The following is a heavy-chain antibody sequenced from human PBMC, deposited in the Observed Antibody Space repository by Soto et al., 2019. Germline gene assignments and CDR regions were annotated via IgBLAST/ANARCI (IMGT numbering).Heavy chain of an antibody. Sequence: GGSLRLSCAASGFTFSTYYMSWVRQAPGKGLEWVANIKQDGSQKDYVDSVKGRFIISRDNAKNSLYLQLNSLRAEDTAVYYCARAVWFGSVPVWFDYWGQGTPVTVSS. CDR3: ARAVWFGSVPVWFDY. J-gene: IGHJ4*02. D-gene: IGHD3-10*01. V-gene: IGHV3-7*03. CDR2: IKQDGSQK. CDR1: GFTFSTYY.